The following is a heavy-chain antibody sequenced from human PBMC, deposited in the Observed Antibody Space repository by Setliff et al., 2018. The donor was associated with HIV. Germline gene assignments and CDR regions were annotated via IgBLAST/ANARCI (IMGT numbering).Heavy chain of an antibody. J-gene: IGHJ5*02. CDR2: ISSYNGNT. Sequence: ASVKVSCKASGNTFSSYGISWVRQAPGQGLEWMGWISSYNGNTYYAQKVQGRVTLTTDTSTSTAYMEIKSLTSDDTAVYYCARGYCGGGICYSPNWLDPWGQGTLVTVSS. CDR1: GNTFSSYG. CDR3: ARGYCGGGICYSPNWLDP. D-gene: IGHD2-15*01. V-gene: IGHV1-18*01.